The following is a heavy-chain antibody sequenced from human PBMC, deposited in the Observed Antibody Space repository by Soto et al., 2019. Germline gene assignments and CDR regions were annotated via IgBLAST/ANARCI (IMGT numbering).Heavy chain of an antibody. J-gene: IGHJ4*02. V-gene: IGHV3-33*01. Sequence: GGSLRLSCAASGFTFSSYGMHWVRQAPGKGLEWVAVIWYDGSNKYYADSVKGRFTISRDNSKNTLYLQMNSLRAEDTAVYYCARSMTTVIFDYWGQGTLVTVSS. CDR2: IWYDGSNK. D-gene: IGHD4-4*01. CDR1: GFTFSSYG. CDR3: ARSMTTVIFDY.